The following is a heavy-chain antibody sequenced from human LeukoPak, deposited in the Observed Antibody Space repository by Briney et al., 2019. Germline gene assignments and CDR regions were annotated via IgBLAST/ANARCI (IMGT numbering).Heavy chain of an antibody. CDR2: ISYDGSNK. V-gene: IGHV3-30*18. D-gene: IGHD3-9*01. Sequence: QHWGSLRLSCAASGFTFSGYWMHWVRQAPGKGLEWVAVISYDGSNKYYAESVKGRFTISRDNSKNTLYLQMNSLRAEDTAVYYCAKDLLSVLRYFDWLLSPFDYWGQGTLVTVSS. J-gene: IGHJ4*02. CDR3: AKDLLSVLRYFDWLLSPFDY. CDR1: GFTFSGYW.